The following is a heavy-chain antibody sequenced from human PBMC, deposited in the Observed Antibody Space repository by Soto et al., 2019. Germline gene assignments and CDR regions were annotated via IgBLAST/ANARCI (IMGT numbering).Heavy chain of an antibody. Sequence: GGSLRLSCAASGFSFDDYGMSWVRQVPGKRLEWVAGINWNGRTKDYVDSVKGRFTISRDTAKSSVYLQMNSLRAEDTALYFCARASPRGRYFDWFDPWGQGTLVTVSS. CDR1: GFSFDDYG. CDR3: ARASPRGRYFDWFDP. J-gene: IGHJ5*02. D-gene: IGHD3-9*01. V-gene: IGHV3-20*04. CDR2: INWNGRTK.